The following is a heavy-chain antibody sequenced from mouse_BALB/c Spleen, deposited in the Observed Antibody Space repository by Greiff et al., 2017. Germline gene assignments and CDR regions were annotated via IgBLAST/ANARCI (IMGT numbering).Heavy chain of an antibody. D-gene: IGHD1-1*01. CDR1: GYAFSSYW. J-gene: IGHJ4*01. CDR2: IYPGDGDT. Sequence: QVQLQQSGAELVRPGSSVKISCKASGYAFSSYWMNWVKQRPGQGLEWIGQIYPGDGDTNYNGKFKGKATLTADKSSSTAYMQLSSLTSEDSAVYFCARSGVTTVVAPSYAMDYWGQGTSVTVSS. CDR3: ARSGVTTVVAPSYAMDY. V-gene: IGHV1-80*01.